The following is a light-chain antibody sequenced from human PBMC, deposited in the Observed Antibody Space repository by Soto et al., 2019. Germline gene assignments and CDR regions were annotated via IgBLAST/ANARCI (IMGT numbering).Light chain of an antibody. V-gene: IGKV3-15*01. CDR2: DTS. CDR3: QQYNNWPPWT. Sequence: EIVMTQSPATLSVSPGERATLSCRASQSISNKLAWYQHKPGQAPRLLIYDTSTRVAGIPARFTGSGSGTDFTLTISSLQSEDFAVYYCQQYNNWPPWTFGQGTKVEIK. J-gene: IGKJ1*01. CDR1: QSISNK.